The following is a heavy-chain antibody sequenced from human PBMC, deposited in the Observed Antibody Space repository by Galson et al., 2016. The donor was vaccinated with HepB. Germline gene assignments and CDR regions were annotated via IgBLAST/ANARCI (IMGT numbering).Heavy chain of an antibody. CDR1: GFTFGNYA. CDR3: TRVHREGIAAAGLQI. V-gene: IGHV3-74*01. J-gene: IGHJ4*02. Sequence: SLRLSCAASGFTFGNYAMSWFRQAPGKGPVWVSRINSDGSSTTYADSVKGRFTISRDNAKNTLYLQMNSLRAEDTALFYCTRVHREGIAAAGLQIWGQGTLVIVSS. CDR2: INSDGSST. D-gene: IGHD6-13*01.